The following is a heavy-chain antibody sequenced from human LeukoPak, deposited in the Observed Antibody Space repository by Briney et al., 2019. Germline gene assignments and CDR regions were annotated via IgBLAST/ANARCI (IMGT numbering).Heavy chain of an antibody. V-gene: IGHV4-59*12. D-gene: IGHD2-2*01. CDR2: IFYSGST. CDR3: ARAGGVPASFDY. J-gene: IGHJ4*02. CDR1: GGSINNYY. Sequence: SETLSLTCSVFGGSINNYYWSWIRQPPGKGLEWIGHIFYSGSTNYNPSLKSRVTISLVMSKNQISLKVNSLTAADTAVYYCARAGGVPASFDYWGQGTLVTVSS.